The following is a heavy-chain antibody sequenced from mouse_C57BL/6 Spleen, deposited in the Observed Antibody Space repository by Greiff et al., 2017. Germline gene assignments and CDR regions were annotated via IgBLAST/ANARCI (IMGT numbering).Heavy chain of an antibody. J-gene: IGHJ1*03. D-gene: IGHD1-1*01. CDR3: TTGASLGSSHWYFDV. CDR2: IDPENGDT. V-gene: IGHV14-4*01. Sequence: EVQLQQSGAELVRPGASVKLSCTASGFNIKDDYMHWVKQRPEQGLEWIGWIDPENGDTEYASKFQGKATITADTSSNTAYLQLSSLTSEDTAVYYCTTGASLGSSHWYFDVWGTGTTVTVSS. CDR1: GFNIKDDY.